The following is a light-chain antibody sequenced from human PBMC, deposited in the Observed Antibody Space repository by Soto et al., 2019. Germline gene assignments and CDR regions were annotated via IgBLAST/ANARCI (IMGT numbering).Light chain of an antibody. J-gene: IGLJ2*01. Sequence: QSVLTQPPSASWTPGQRVTISCSGSGSSIGTNTVNWYRQLPGTAPKLLIYGNNQRHSGVPDRFSGSKSGTSASLAISGLQCEDEGEYYCAAWYGTLNNLLSGGGTKLSVL. CDR3: AAWYGTLNNLL. CDR2: GNN. V-gene: IGLV1-44*01. CDR1: GSSIGTNT.